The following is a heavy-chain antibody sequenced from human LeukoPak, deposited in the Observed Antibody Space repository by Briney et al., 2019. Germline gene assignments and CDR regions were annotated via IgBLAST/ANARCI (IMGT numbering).Heavy chain of an antibody. Sequence: GGSLRLSCAASGFTFSSYAMSWVRQAPGKGLEWVSAISGSGGSTYYADSVKGRFTISRDNSKDTLYLQMNSLRAEDTAVYYCARRDYVWGSYRLNWFDPWGQGTLVTVSS. V-gene: IGHV3-23*01. D-gene: IGHD3-16*02. CDR1: GFTFSSYA. CDR2: ISGSGGST. CDR3: ARRDYVWGSYRLNWFDP. J-gene: IGHJ5*02.